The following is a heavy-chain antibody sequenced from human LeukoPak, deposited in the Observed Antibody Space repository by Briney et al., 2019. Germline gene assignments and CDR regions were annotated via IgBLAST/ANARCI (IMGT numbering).Heavy chain of an antibody. V-gene: IGHV1-18*04. CDR1: GYTFTSYG. D-gene: IGHD3-9*01. Sequence: GASVKVSCKASGYTFTSYGISWVRQAPGQGLEWMGWISAYNSNTNYAQKLQGRVTMTTDTSTSTAYMELRSLRSDDTAVYYCARAIHFDWLLYPWFDYWGQGTLVTVSS. CDR2: ISAYNSNT. CDR3: ARAIHFDWLLYPWFDY. J-gene: IGHJ4*02.